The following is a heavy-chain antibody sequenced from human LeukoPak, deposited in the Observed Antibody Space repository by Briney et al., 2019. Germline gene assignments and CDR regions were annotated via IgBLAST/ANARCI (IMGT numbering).Heavy chain of an antibody. Sequence: PGRSLRLSCAASGFTFSNYAMHWVRQAPGKGLEWVAAISYDGNNKYYADSVKGRFTISRDNSKNTLYLQMNSLRAEDTAVYYCARDQTYYYDSSGYRHDAFDIWGQGTMVTVSS. CDR1: GFTFSNYA. J-gene: IGHJ3*02. CDR3: ARDQTYYYDSSGYRHDAFDI. D-gene: IGHD3-22*01. V-gene: IGHV3-33*01. CDR2: ISYDGNNK.